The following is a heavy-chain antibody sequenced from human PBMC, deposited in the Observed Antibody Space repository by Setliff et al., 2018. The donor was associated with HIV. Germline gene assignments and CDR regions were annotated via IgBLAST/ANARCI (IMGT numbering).Heavy chain of an antibody. V-gene: IGHV1-69*02. Sequence: SVKVSCKASRSTFNSHTINWVRQAPGQGLDWMRRIIPILGVANYAQRFQGKVTITADKSTSTAYMELTSLRFDDTAMYYCVRGVQSPPHYSYYYMDVWGEGTMVTVSS. CDR1: RSTFNSHT. CDR2: IIPILGVA. J-gene: IGHJ6*03. D-gene: IGHD3-3*01. CDR3: VRGVQSPPHYSYYYMDV.